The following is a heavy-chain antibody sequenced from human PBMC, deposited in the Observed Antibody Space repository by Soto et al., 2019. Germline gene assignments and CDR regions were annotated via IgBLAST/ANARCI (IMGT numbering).Heavy chain of an antibody. D-gene: IGHD2-15*01. J-gene: IGHJ4*02. Sequence: SETLSLTCTVSGGSISSYYWSWIRQPPGRGLEWIGYIYYSGSTNYNPSLKSRVTISVDTSKNQFSLKLSSVTAADTAVYYCARARYCSGGSCYSFGYWGQGTLVTSPQ. CDR3: ARARYCSGGSCYSFGY. CDR2: IYYSGST. V-gene: IGHV4-59*01. CDR1: GGSISSYY.